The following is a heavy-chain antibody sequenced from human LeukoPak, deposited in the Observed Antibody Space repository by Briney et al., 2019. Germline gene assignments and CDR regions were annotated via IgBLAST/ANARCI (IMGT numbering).Heavy chain of an antibody. CDR3: ARLHWGSGGSGSFDF. CDR1: GGSISSISYY. Sequence: SETLSLTCTVSGGSISSISYYWGWIRQPPGKGPEWIGIISSTGNTYYRPSLKSRLAISVDTSTNHFSLKLTSVTAADTAVFYCARLHWGSGGSGSFDFWGQGTLVTVSS. J-gene: IGHJ4*02. D-gene: IGHD7-27*01. V-gene: IGHV4-39*02. CDR2: ISSTGNT.